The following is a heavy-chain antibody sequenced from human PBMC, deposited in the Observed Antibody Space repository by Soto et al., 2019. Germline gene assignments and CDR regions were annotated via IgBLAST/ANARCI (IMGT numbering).Heavy chain of an antibody. CDR2: VTTMSGTM. J-gene: IGHJ3*01. CDR1: GFSFSSYT. CDR3: ARDSVYAFDF. V-gene: IGHV3-48*02. Sequence: VQLVESGGGLVQPGGSLTLSCAASGFSFSSYTMNWVRQAPGKGLEWISYVTTMSGTMSYADSVRGRFTISRDNAKSSLYLQMNNLRDEDTAVYYCARDSVYAFDFWGQGAMVTVSS.